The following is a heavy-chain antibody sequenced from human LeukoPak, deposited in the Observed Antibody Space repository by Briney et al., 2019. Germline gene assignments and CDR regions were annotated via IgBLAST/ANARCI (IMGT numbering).Heavy chain of an antibody. D-gene: IGHD3-10*01. CDR2: ISAYNGNT. J-gene: IGHJ5*02. Sequence: ASVKVSCKASGYTFTSNGISWVRQAPGQGLEWMGWISAYNGNTNYAQKLQGRVTMTTDTSTSTAYMELRSLRSDDTAVYYCAREGGFGELYNWFDPWGQGTLVTVSS. CDR3: AREGGFGELYNWFDP. CDR1: GYTFTSNG. V-gene: IGHV1-18*04.